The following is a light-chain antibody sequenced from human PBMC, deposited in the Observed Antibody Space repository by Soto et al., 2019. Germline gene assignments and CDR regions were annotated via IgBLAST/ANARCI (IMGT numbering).Light chain of an antibody. CDR2: GNN. J-gene: IGLJ2*01. Sequence: QSALTQPPSVSGAPGQRVTISCTGTSSNIGAGYDVHWYQQLPGTAPKLLIYGNNNRPSGVPDRFSGSKSGTSASLAITGLQAEDEADYYFQSYDSSLSGFVVFGGGTKLTVL. CDR1: SSNIGAGYD. CDR3: QSYDSSLSGFVV. V-gene: IGLV1-40*01.